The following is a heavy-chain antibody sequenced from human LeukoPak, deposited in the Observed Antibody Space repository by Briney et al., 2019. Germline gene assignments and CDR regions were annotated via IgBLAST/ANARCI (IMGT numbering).Heavy chain of an antibody. D-gene: IGHD3-10*01. J-gene: IGHJ5*02. Sequence: PGGSLRLSCAASGFTVNSNYWSWVRQAPGKGLEWVSVIYSGGTTYYADSVKGRFTFSRDSSKNMLHLQMNSLRAEDTAVYYCARGFNRGFDPWGQGTLVIVSS. CDR3: ARGFNRGFDP. V-gene: IGHV3-53*01. CDR1: GFTVNSNY. CDR2: IYSGGTT.